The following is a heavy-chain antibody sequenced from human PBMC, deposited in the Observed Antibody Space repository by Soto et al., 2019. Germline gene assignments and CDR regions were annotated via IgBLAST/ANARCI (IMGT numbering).Heavy chain of an antibody. Sequence: QVQLQESGPGLVKPSDTLSLTCAVSGYSISSSNWWGWIRQPPGKGLEWIGYIYYSGTTYYNPSLRGRVTMSVGTSKDQFSLKLTSVTAVDTAVYYCARREIEGPIDCWGQGTLVTVSS. J-gene: IGHJ4*02. CDR1: GYSISSSNW. CDR2: IYYSGTT. D-gene: IGHD1-26*01. CDR3: ARREIEGPIDC. V-gene: IGHV4-28*01.